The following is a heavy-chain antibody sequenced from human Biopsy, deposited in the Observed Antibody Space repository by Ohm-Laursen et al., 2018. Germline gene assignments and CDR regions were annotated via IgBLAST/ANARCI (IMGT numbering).Heavy chain of an antibody. CDR2: ISYTGYT. CDR3: ARGSNDFGGLYFPR. Sequence: SETLSLTCTVSGGSFTGHYWSWIRQPPGKGLEWIGHISYTGYTSYNASLKGRVTISADTSRNHFSLRLSSLTAADTAVYYCARGSNDFGGLYFPRWGQGTLLTVSS. J-gene: IGHJ4*02. V-gene: IGHV4-59*11. CDR1: GGSFTGHY. D-gene: IGHD4-23*01.